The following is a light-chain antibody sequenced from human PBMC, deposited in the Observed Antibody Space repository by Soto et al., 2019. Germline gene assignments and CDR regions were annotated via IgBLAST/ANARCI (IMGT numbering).Light chain of an antibody. J-gene: IGLJ2*01. V-gene: IGLV2-14*03. CDR1: TNDIAVYTY. CDR2: DVY. Sequence: QSALTQSASVSGSPGQSITISCTGTTNDIAVYTYVSWYQQHPGRAPNLVIYDVYSRPSGVSDRFSGSKSGNTASLTISGLQTEDEADYYCSSYTRGSTTVVFGGGTQLTVL. CDR3: SSYTRGSTTVV.